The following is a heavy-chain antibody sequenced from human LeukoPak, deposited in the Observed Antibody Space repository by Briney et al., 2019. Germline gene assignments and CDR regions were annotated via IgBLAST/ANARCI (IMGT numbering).Heavy chain of an antibody. CDR1: GGSISNYC. J-gene: IGHJ2*01. Sequence: TSETLSLTCTVSGGSISNYCWSWVRQPPGRGLEWIGYFYNSGGTNYNPSLKSRVTISVDTSKNHFSLKLSSVTAADTAVYYCARAGSSAGYFDLWGRGTLVTVSS. D-gene: IGHD1-1*01. CDR2: FYNSGGT. V-gene: IGHV4-59*12. CDR3: ARAGSSAGYFDL.